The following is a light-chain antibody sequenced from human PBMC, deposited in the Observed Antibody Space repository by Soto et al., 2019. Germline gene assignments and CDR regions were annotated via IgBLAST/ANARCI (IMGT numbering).Light chain of an antibody. Sequence: QSVLTQPASVSGSXXXSIXXXCTGTSSDVGSYNLVSWYQQHPGKAPKLMIYEVSKRPSGVSNRFSGSKSGNTASLTISGLQAEDEADYYCCSYAGVFGGGTKLTVL. CDR3: CSYAGV. V-gene: IGLV2-23*02. J-gene: IGLJ3*02. CDR2: EVS. CDR1: SSDVGSYNL.